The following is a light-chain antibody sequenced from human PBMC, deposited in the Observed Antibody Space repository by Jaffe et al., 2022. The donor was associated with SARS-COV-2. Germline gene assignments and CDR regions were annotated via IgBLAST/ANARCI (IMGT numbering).Light chain of an antibody. Sequence: DIQMTQSPSSLSASMGDRVTITCRTSQSVSNYLSWYQQKLGKAPTLLIYAASTLQSGVPSRFSGSGSGTDFTLTISTLQPEDFATYYCQQTYGTPWTFGQGTKVEIK. V-gene: IGKV1-39*01. CDR3: QQTYGTPWT. CDR2: AAS. CDR1: QSVSNY. J-gene: IGKJ1*01.